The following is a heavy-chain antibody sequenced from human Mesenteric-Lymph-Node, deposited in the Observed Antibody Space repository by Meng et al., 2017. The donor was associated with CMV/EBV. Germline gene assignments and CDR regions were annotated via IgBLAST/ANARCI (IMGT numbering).Heavy chain of an antibody. CDR2: IYYNGST. Sequence: VVGGYISSYCWRWIGQPPEEGREWFGYIYYNGSTNYTPSLESRVTIPLATSQTQFSLKLCSVTAADTAVYYCATGIPGARDYWHFDLWGRGTLVTVSS. D-gene: IGHD2-2*01. V-gene: IGHV4-59*13. J-gene: IGHJ2*01. CDR3: ATGIPGARDYWHFDL. CDR1: GGYISSYC.